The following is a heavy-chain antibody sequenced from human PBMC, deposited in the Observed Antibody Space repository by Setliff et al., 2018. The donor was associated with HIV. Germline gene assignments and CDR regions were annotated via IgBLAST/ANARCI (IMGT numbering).Heavy chain of an antibody. V-gene: IGHV4-61*01. J-gene: IGHJ4*02. D-gene: IGHD4-17*01. Sequence: TSETLSLTCTVSGDSVSSGSYYWSWIRQPPGKGLEWIGYIYYSGTTNYNPSLKSRVTISVDTSKNQISLRLSSVTAADTAMYYCVRDDYGYNGKGFDYWGPGTLVTVSS. CDR1: GDSVSSGSYY. CDR2: IYYSGTT. CDR3: VRDDYGYNGKGFDY.